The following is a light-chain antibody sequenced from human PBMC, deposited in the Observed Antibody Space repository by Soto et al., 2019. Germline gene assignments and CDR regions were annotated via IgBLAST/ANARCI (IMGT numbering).Light chain of an antibody. Sequence: DVVMTQSPDSLAVSLGERATINCKSSQSVLYSSNNESYLAWYQQKPGQPPKLLIYWASTRESGVPDRFTGSGSETDFTLTISSLQAEDVAVYYCQQYYTTLFTFGPGTKVEIK. V-gene: IGKV4-1*01. CDR3: QQYYTTLFT. CDR2: WAS. CDR1: QSVLYSSNNESY. J-gene: IGKJ3*01.